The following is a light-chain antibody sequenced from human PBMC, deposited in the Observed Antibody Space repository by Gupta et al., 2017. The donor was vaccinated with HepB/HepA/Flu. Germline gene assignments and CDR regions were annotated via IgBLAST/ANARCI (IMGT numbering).Light chain of an antibody. J-gene: IGKJ1*01. CDR2: GAS. Sequence: TVLTHSPVTLSLSPGERATLSCRASQSVSSSYLAWYQQKPGQAPRLLIYGASSRATGIPDRFSGSGSGTDFTLTISRLEPEDFAVYYCQQYGSSPQTFGQGTKVEIK. CDR1: QSVSSSY. V-gene: IGKV3-20*01. CDR3: QQYGSSPQT.